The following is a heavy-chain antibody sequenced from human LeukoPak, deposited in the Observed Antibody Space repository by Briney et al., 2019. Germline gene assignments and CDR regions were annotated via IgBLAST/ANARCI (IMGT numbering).Heavy chain of an antibody. CDR2: ISGSGGST. J-gene: IGHJ4*02. CDR3: AKDGEIVLLWFGELYTRGDYFDY. Sequence: PGGSLRLSCAASGFTFSSYGMSWVRQAPGKGLEWVSAISGSGGSTYYADSVKGRFTISRDNSKNTLYLQMNSLRAEDTAVYYCAKDGEIVLLWFGELYTRGDYFDYWGQGTLVTVSS. CDR1: GFTFSSYG. V-gene: IGHV3-23*01. D-gene: IGHD3-10*01.